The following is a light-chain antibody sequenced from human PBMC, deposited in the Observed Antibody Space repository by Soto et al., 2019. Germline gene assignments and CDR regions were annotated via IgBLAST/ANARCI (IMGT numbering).Light chain of an antibody. J-gene: IGLJ1*01. V-gene: IGLV2-14*01. Sequence: QSALTQPASVSGSPGQSITISCTGTSSDIGGYDYVSWYQQHPGKAPKLMIYEVSNRPSGVSNRFSGSKSGNTASLTISGLQADDEADYYCTSYTSSSTNYVFGTGTKLTVL. CDR1: SSDIGGYDY. CDR3: TSYTSSSTNYV. CDR2: EVS.